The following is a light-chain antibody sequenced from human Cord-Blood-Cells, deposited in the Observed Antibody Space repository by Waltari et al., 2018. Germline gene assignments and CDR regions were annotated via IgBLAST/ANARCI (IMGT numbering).Light chain of an antibody. V-gene: IGKV3-20*01. CDR3: QQYGSSPLT. J-gene: IGKJ4*01. CDR1: QRVSSSY. Sequence: EIVLTQSPGTLSLSPGERATLSCRASQRVSSSYLAWYQQKPGQAPRRLIYGASSRATGIPDRFSGSGSGTDFTLTISRLEPEDFAVYYCQQYGSSPLTFGGGTKVEIK. CDR2: GAS.